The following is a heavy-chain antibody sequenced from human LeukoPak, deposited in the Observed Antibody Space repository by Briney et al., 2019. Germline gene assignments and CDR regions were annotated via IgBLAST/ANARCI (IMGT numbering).Heavy chain of an antibody. Sequence: GGSLRLSCAASGFTFSGFWMHWVRQAPGRGLEWVSSISSSSSYIYYADSMKGRFTISRDNAKNSLYLQMNNLRAEDTAVYYCARDRRYFDTGGLGGPDYWGQGTLVTVSS. CDR2: ISSSSSYI. D-gene: IGHD2-8*02. V-gene: IGHV3-21*01. J-gene: IGHJ4*02. CDR3: ARDRRYFDTGGLGGPDY. CDR1: GFTFSGFW.